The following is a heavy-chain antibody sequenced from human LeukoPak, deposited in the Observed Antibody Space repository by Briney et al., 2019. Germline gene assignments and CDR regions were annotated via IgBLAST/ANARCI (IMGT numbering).Heavy chain of an antibody. J-gene: IGHJ4*02. CDR3: ARGLRTDSGYDDGEDH. Sequence: SETLSFTCTVSGGSISGFCWTWIRQPAGMGLEWIGRIYNIGSPNYNPALKSLVTISVDTSKNQFSLKLSSVTAADSAVYYCARGLRTDSGYDDGEDHWGQGTLVTVSS. CDR1: GGSISGFC. CDR2: IYNIGSP. D-gene: IGHD5-12*01. V-gene: IGHV4-4*07.